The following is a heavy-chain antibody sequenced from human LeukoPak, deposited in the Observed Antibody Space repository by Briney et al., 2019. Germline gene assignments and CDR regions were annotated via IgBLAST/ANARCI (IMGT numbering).Heavy chain of an antibody. V-gene: IGHV3-23*01. J-gene: IGHJ5*02. CDR3: ARESVRSGSLKWFDP. CDR2: ISGTGGST. CDR1: GFTFSSYA. D-gene: IGHD3-3*01. Sequence: PGGSLRLSCAASGFTFSSYAMSWVRQAPGKGLEWVSAISGTGGSTYYADSVRGRFVISRDNSKNTVYLQMNSLRAEDTATYYCARESVRSGSLKWFDPWGQGTLVTVSS.